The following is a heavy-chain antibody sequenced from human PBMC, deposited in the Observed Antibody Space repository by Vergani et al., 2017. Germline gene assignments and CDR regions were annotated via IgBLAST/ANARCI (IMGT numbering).Heavy chain of an antibody. CDR2: IWYDGSNK. J-gene: IGHJ4*02. CDR1: GFTFSSYA. D-gene: IGHD6-13*01. Sequence: VQLLESGGGLVQPGGSLRLSCAASGFTFSSYAMSWVRQAPGKGLEWVAVIWYDGSNKYYADSVKGRFTISRDNSKNTLYLQMNSLRAEDTAVYYCAKETGYSSLFDYWGQGTLVTVSS. V-gene: IGHV3-33*06. CDR3: AKETGYSSLFDY.